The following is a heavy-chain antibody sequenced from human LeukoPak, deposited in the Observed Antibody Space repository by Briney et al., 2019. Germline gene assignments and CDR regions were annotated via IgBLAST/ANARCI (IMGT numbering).Heavy chain of an antibody. V-gene: IGHV3-23*01. J-gene: IGHJ6*02. Sequence: PGGSLRLSCAASGFTFSSYAMSWVRQAPGKGLEWVSAISGSGGSTFYADSVKGRFTISRDNSKNTLYLQMNSLRADDTAVYYCAKVYCSGGTCYYPYYYYGMDVWGQGTTVTVSS. D-gene: IGHD2-15*01. CDR2: ISGSGGST. CDR3: AKVYCSGGTCYYPYYYYGMDV. CDR1: GFTFSSYA.